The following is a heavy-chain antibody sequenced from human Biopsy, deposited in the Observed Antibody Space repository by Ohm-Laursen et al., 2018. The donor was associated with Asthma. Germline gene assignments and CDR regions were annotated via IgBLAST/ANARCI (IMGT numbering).Heavy chain of an antibody. J-gene: IGHJ6*02. CDR2: TNERGVT. CDR3: ARGPELDA. CDR1: PGSFSGFF. V-gene: IGHV4-34*01. Sequence: GTLSLTCYVYPGSFSGFFWTWIRQSPGKGLEWIGETNERGVTNNNPSLKSRVIISIDTYWNRVSLKLTSVTDADTAVYYCARGPELDAWGQGTTVTVSS.